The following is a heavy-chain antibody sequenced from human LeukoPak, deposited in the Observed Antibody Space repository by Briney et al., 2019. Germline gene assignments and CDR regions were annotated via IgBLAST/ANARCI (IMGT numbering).Heavy chain of an antibody. CDR2: IYYSGST. J-gene: IGHJ4*02. CDR3: ARGGYYDSSGYYEVLGY. CDR1: GGSISSSSYY. Sequence: SETLSLTCTVSGGSISSSSYYWGWIRQPPGKGLEWIGSIYYSGSTNYNPSLKSRVTISVDTSKNQFSLKLSSVTAADTAVYYCARGGYYDSSGYYEVLGYWGQGTLVTVSS. D-gene: IGHD3-22*01. V-gene: IGHV4-39*07.